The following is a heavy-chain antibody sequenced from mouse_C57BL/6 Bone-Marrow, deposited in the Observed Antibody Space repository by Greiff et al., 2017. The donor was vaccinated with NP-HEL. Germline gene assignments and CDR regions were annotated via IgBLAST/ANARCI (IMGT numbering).Heavy chain of an antibody. V-gene: IGHV7-3*01. D-gene: IGHD2-3*01. J-gene: IGHJ1*03. CDR2: IRNKANGYTT. Sequence: EVQLVESGGGLVQPGGSLSLSCAASGFTFTDYYMSWVRQPPGKALEWLGFIRNKANGYTTEYSASVKGRFTISRDNSQSILYLQMNALRAEDSATYYCASTGYYPCYWYFEVWGTGTTVTVSS. CDR1: GFTFTDYY. CDR3: ASTGYYPCYWYFEV.